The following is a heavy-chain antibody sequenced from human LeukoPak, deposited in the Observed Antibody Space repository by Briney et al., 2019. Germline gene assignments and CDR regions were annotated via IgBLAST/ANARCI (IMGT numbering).Heavy chain of an antibody. CDR3: AKGGGYYDSSGYYYPHPPFDY. D-gene: IGHD3-22*01. V-gene: IGHV3-23*01. CDR1: GFTFSSYA. CDR2: ISGSGGST. J-gene: IGHJ4*02. Sequence: PGGSLRLSCAASGFTFSSYAMSWVRQAPGKGLEWVSAISGSGGSTYYADSVKGRFTISRDNSKNTLYLQMNSLRAEDTAVYYCAKGGGYYDSSGYYYPHPPFDYWGQGTLVTVSS.